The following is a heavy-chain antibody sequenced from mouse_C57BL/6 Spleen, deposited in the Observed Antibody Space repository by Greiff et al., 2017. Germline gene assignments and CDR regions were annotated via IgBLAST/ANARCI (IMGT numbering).Heavy chain of an antibody. Sequence: QVQLQQPGAELVKPGASVKLSCKASGYTFTSYWMHWVKQRPGQGLEWIGMIHPNSGSTNYNEKFKSKATLTVDKSSSTAYMKLSSLTSEDSAVYYCARGGTTVVEGWFAYWGQGTLVTVSA. CDR2: IHPNSGST. CDR3: ARGGTTVVEGWFAY. CDR1: GYTFTSYW. J-gene: IGHJ3*01. D-gene: IGHD1-1*01. V-gene: IGHV1-64*01.